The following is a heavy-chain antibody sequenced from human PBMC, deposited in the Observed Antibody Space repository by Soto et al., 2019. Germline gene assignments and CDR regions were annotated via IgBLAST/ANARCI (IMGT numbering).Heavy chain of an antibody. Sequence: QVQLVQSGAEVKKPGASVKVSCKASGYTFTSYGISWVRQAPGQGLEWMGWISDYNWNTNYSQKFQGRVTMTTDTSKSTAYMELKSLRSDDTAVYYCARRGLYNDFWSGYLDLWGRGTLLTVSS. CDR2: ISDYNWNT. D-gene: IGHD3-3*01. J-gene: IGHJ2*01. CDR3: ARRGLYNDFWSGYLDL. CDR1: GYTFTSYG. V-gene: IGHV1-18*01.